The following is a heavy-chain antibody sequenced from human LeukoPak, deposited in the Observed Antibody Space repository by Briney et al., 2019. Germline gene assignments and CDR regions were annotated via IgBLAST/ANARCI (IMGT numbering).Heavy chain of an antibody. V-gene: IGHV4-4*07. CDR1: GASISNYY. CDR2: ISTSGST. CDR3: ARGIWEMATIPYWYFDI. J-gene: IGHJ2*01. Sequence: SETLSLSCTVSGASISNYYWSWIRQPAGKGLEWIGRISTSGSTNYNPSLKSRVTMSVDTSKNQFSLKLSSVTAADTALYYCARGIWEMATIPYWYFDIWGRGTLVTVSS. D-gene: IGHD5-24*01.